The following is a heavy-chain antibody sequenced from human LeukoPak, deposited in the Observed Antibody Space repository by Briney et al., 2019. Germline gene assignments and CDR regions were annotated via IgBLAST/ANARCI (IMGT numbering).Heavy chain of an antibody. J-gene: IGHJ4*02. CDR3: TTVGSSWGFDY. Sequence: PGGSLRLSCAASGFTFSKAWMTWVRQAPGKGLEWVGRIKSKTDGGTTDYPAPAKDRFTISRDDSKNTLLLQMNSLITEDTAVYYCTTVGSSWGFDYWGQGTLVTVSS. CDR2: IKSKTDGGTT. V-gene: IGHV3-15*01. D-gene: IGHD6-13*01. CDR1: GFTFSKAW.